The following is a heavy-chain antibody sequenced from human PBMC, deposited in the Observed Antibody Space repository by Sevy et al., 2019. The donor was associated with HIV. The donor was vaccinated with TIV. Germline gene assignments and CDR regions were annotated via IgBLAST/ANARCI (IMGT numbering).Heavy chain of an antibody. Sequence: ASVNVSCKIPVYTLTQFSMHWVRQAPGKGLEWMGTFDPEDGERIYGQKFQGRVTMTEDTSTDTADMELSSLRSEDTAVYYCAITREYYSDNSGYFDYWGQGTLVTVSS. D-gene: IGHD3-22*01. J-gene: IGHJ4*02. CDR2: FDPEDGER. CDR1: VYTLTQFS. CDR3: AITREYYSDNSGYFDY. V-gene: IGHV1-24*01.